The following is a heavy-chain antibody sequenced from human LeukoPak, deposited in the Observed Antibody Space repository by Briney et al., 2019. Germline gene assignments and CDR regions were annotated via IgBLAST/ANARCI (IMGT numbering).Heavy chain of an antibody. CDR1: GFTFSSYW. D-gene: IGHD3-10*01. V-gene: IGHV3-74*01. Sequence: GGSPRLSCAASGFTFSSYWMHWVRQAPGKGLVWVSRINSDGSSTSYADSVKGRFTISRDNAKNTLYLQMNSLRAEDTAVYYCARVYYGSGSTPGFDYWGQGTLVTVSS. CDR2: INSDGSST. CDR3: ARVYYGSGSTPGFDY. J-gene: IGHJ4*02.